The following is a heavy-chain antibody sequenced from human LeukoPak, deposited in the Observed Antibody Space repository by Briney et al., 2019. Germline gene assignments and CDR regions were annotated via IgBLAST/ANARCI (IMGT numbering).Heavy chain of an antibody. J-gene: IGHJ4*02. D-gene: IGHD3-3*01. V-gene: IGHV4-30-2*01. Sequence: SQTLSLTCAVSGGSISSGGYSWSWIRQPPGKGLEWIGYIYHSGSTYYNPSLKSRVTISADTSKNQFSLKLSSVTAADTAIYYCQSRFLEWLLDYWGQGTLVTVSS. CDR2: IYHSGST. CDR1: GGSISSGGYS. CDR3: QSRFLEWLLDY.